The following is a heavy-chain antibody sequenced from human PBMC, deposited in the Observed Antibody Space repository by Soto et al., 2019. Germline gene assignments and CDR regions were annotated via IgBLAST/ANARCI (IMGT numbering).Heavy chain of an antibody. CDR3: AASMAYDSRASSGFHYGMDV. J-gene: IGHJ6*02. D-gene: IGHD3-22*01. Sequence: EVQLVESGGDLVQPGRSLRLSCAASGFTFDDYAMHWVRQVPGKGLQWVSGLSWNGVTIGYAASVKGRFTISRDNAMNSLYLPMHGLIPDYMASYYCAASMAYDSRASSGFHYGMDVWGLGTTVAVSS. CDR2: LSWNGVTI. V-gene: IGHV3-9*03. CDR1: GFTFDDYA.